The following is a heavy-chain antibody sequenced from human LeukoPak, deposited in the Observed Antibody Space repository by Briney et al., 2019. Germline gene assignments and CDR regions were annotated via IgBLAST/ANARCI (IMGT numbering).Heavy chain of an antibody. D-gene: IGHD1-26*01. CDR1: GGSISSYY. Sequence: SETLSLTCTVSGGSISSYYWSWIRQPPGKGLEWIGYIYYSGSTSYNPSLKSRVTISLDTSKNQFSLKLSSVTAADTAFYYCARDPYNGSYGDDYYYYMDVWGKGTTVTISS. V-gene: IGHV4-59*01. CDR2: IYYSGST. CDR3: ARDPYNGSYGDDYYYYMDV. J-gene: IGHJ6*03.